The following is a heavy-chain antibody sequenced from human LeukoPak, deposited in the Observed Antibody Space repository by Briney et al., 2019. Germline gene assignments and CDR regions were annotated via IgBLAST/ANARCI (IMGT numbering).Heavy chain of an antibody. J-gene: IGHJ6*02. D-gene: IGHD5-24*01. V-gene: IGHV3-23*01. Sequence: GGSLRLSCAASGFTFSSYAMSWVRQAPGKGLEWVSAISGSGGSTYYADSVKGWFTISRDNSKNTLYLQMNSLRAEDTAVYYCAKMEMATICMDVWGQGTTVTVSS. CDR3: AKMEMATICMDV. CDR2: ISGSGGST. CDR1: GFTFSSYA.